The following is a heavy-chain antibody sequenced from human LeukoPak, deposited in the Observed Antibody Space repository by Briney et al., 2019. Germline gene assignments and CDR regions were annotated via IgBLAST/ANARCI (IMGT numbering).Heavy chain of an antibody. Sequence: GGSLRLSCAASGFTFSSYAMSWVRQAPGKRLERVSAISGSGGSTYYADSVKGRFTISRDNSKNTLYLQMNSLRAEDTAVYYCATNPDIVVVVAAEWGQGTLVTVSS. CDR1: GFTFSSYA. J-gene: IGHJ4*02. CDR2: ISGSGGST. V-gene: IGHV3-23*01. CDR3: ATNPDIVVVVAAE. D-gene: IGHD2-15*01.